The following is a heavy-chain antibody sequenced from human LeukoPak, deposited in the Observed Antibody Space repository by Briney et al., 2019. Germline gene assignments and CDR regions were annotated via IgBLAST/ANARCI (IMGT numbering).Heavy chain of an antibody. CDR3: AKEDYYDSSGSFDN. D-gene: IGHD3-22*01. J-gene: IGHJ4*02. CDR1: GFTFDDYA. V-gene: IGHV3-9*01. CDR2: ISWNSGSI. Sequence: GRSLRLSCAASGFTFDDYAMHWVRQAPGKGLEWVSGISWNSGSIGYADSVKGRFTISRDNAKNSLYLQMNSLRAEDTALYYCAKEDYYDSSGSFDNGGQETLVTFSS.